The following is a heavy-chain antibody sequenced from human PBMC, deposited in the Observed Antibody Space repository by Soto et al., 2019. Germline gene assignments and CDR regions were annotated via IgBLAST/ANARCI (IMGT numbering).Heavy chain of an antibody. Sequence: QITLKESGPTLVKPTQTLTLTCTFSGFSLSTSGVGVGWIRQPPGKALEWLAFLYWDDDKRYSPSLKSRLTITKHSSTSQVFLTMTNLDPVDTATYYCARTSVNWGSRGLVDYWGQGTLVTVAS. CDR3: ARTSVNWGSRGLVDY. CDR1: GFSLSTSGVG. D-gene: IGHD7-27*01. J-gene: IGHJ4*02. CDR2: LYWDDDK. V-gene: IGHV2-5*02.